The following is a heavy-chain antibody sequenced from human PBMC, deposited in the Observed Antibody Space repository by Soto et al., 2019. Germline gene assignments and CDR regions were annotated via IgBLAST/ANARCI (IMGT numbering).Heavy chain of an antibody. D-gene: IGHD2-2*01. CDR1: GFTVSSNY. V-gene: IGHV3-53*01. J-gene: IGHJ6*02. CDR2: IYSGGST. Sequence: EVQLVASGGGLIQPGGSLRLSCAASGFTVSSNYMSWVRQAPGKGLEWVSVIYSGGSTYYADSVKGRFTISRDNSKNTLYLQMNSLRAEDTAVYYCARDRSCSSTSCYRIGMDVWAKGPRSPSP. CDR3: ARDRSCSSTSCYRIGMDV.